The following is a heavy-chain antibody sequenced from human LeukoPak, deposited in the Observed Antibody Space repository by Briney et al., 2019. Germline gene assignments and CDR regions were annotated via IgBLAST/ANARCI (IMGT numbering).Heavy chain of an antibody. J-gene: IGHJ4*02. CDR2: ISGSGGST. D-gene: IGHD3-10*01. V-gene: IGHV3-23*01. Sequence: GGSLRLSCAASGFTFSSYAMSWVRQAPGKGLEWVSAISGSGGSTYYADSVKGRFTISRDNSKNTLYLQMNSLRAEDTTVYYCAKNDGSGSYQTDWGQGTLVTVSS. CDR3: AKNDGSGSYQTD. CDR1: GFTFSSYA.